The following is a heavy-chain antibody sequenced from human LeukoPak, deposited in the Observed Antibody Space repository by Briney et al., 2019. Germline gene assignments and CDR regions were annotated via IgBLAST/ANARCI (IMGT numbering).Heavy chain of an antibody. V-gene: IGHV3-21*01. J-gene: IGHJ3*02. CDR2: ISSSSSYI. D-gene: IGHD6-19*01. Sequence: GGSLRLSCAASGFTVSSNYMNWVRQAPGKGLEWVSSISSSSSYIYYADSVKGRFTISRDNAKNSLYLQMNSLRAEDTAVYYCAGTSGYSSGWYPNAFDIWGQGAMVTVSS. CDR1: GFTVSSNY. CDR3: AGTSGYSSGWYPNAFDI.